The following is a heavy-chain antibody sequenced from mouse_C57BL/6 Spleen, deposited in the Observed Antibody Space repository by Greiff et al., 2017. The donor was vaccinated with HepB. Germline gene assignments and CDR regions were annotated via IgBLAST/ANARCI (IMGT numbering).Heavy chain of an antibody. CDR1: GYTFTDYD. V-gene: IGHV1-15*01. J-gene: IGHJ2*01. Sequence: QVQLQQSGAELVRPGASVTLSCKASGYTFTDYDMHWVKQTPVHGLEWIGAIDPETGGTAYNQKFKGKAILTADKSSSTAYMELRSLTSEDSAVYYCTRSVIIWGQGTTLTVSS. CDR3: TRSVII. CDR2: IDPETGGT.